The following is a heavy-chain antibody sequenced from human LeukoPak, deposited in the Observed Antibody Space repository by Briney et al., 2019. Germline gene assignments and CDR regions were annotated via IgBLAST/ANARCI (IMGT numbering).Heavy chain of an antibody. CDR1: GFTFSSYW. J-gene: IGHJ4*02. CDR3: AREGVGATYFDY. V-gene: IGHV3-74*01. D-gene: IGHD1-26*01. CDR2: IKSDGSST. Sequence: GGSLRLSCAASGFTFSSYWMHWVRQAPGKGLVWVSRIKSDGSSTTYADSVKGRFTISRDNAKNTLYLQMNSLRAEDTAVYYCAREGVGATYFDYWGQGTQVTVSS.